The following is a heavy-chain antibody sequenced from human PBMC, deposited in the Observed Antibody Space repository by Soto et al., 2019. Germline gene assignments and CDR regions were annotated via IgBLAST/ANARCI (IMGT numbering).Heavy chain of an antibody. Sequence: WGSLRLSCAASGFTFTRSWMAWVRQSPGKGLEWVANIKTDGSEKYYVDSMKGRIAISRDNAKNSLYLQVNSLRVEDMAMYYCARDDHSDTSDYWGQGTLVTLFS. D-gene: IGHD2-21*01. CDR3: ARDDHSDTSDY. J-gene: IGHJ4*02. V-gene: IGHV3-7*01. CDR1: GFTFTRSW. CDR2: IKTDGSEK.